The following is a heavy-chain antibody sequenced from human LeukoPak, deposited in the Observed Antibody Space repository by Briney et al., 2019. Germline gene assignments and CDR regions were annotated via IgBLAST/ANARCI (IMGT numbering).Heavy chain of an antibody. Sequence: PSETLSLTCTVSGGSISSYYWSWIRQPPGKGLEWIGEINHSGSTNYNPSLKSRVTIPVDTSKNQFSLKLSSVTAADTAVYYCARERTIAAAGYYYYYGMDVWGQGTTVTVSS. CDR3: ARERTIAAAGYYYYYGMDV. D-gene: IGHD6-13*01. J-gene: IGHJ6*02. CDR2: INHSGST. V-gene: IGHV4-34*01. CDR1: GGSISSYY.